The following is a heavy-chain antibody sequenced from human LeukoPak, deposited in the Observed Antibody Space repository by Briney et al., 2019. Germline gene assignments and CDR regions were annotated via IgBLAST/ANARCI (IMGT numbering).Heavy chain of an antibody. CDR1: GFTFSSHG. V-gene: IGHV3-33*01. CDR3: ARARGSSGYSMGAFDI. Sequence: GGSLRLSCVASGFTFSSHGMHWVRQAPGKGLEWGAVIWSDGTNKYFADSVKGRFTISRDNSKNTLYLQMNSLRAEDTAVYYCARARGSSGYSMGAFDIWGQGTMVTVSS. D-gene: IGHD3-22*01. CDR2: IWSDGTNK. J-gene: IGHJ3*02.